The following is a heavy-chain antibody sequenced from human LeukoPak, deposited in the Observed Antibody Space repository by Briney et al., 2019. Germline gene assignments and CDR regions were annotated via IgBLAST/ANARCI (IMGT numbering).Heavy chain of an antibody. D-gene: IGHD3-3*01. J-gene: IGHJ6*02. CDR2: INYSGST. CDR1: GGSISSGGHY. V-gene: IGHV4-31*03. CDR3: ARDEAIFGAGYYYGMDV. Sequence: SETLSLTCIVSGGSISSGGHYWSWIRQHPGKGLEWIGYINYSGSTYYNPSLKSRVTISVDTSQNQFSLKLSSVTAADTAVYYCARDEAIFGAGYYYGMDVWGQGTTVTVSS.